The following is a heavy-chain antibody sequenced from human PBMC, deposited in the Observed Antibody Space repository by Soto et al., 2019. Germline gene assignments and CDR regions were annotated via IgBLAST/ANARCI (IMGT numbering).Heavy chain of an antibody. CDR3: ARARLSNGDPNIYFFYGLDV. D-gene: IGHD3-10*01. CDR1: GDMFRNSA. V-gene: IGHV1-69*01. J-gene: IGHJ6*02. CDR2: IIPLFRKT. Sequence: QVQLVQSGAEVNRPGSSVKVSCKASGDMFRNSAFTWVRQAPGQGLAWMGVIIPLFRKTNVAQNFQGRVTVTPHESTSSLYMEASSLTSEDTAVYYCARARLSNGDPNIYFFYGLDVWGQGTTITVSS.